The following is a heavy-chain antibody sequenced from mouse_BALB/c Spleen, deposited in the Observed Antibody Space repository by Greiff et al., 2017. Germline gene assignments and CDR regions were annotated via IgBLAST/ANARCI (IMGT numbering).Heavy chain of an antibody. CDR3: ARFYYGNHYFDY. Sequence: EVKLMESGPGLVKPSQSLSLTCTVTGYSITSDYAWNWIRQFPGNKLEWMGYISYSGSTSYNPSLKSRISITRDTSKNQFFLQLNSVTTEDTATYYCARFYYGNHYFDYWGQGTTLTVSS. D-gene: IGHD2-1*01. V-gene: IGHV3-2*02. CDR2: ISYSGST. J-gene: IGHJ2*01. CDR1: GYSITSDYA.